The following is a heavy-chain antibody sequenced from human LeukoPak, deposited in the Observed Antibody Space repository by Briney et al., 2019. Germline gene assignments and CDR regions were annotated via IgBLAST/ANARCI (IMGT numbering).Heavy chain of an antibody. Sequence: AASVKVSCKASGYSFRDFGIGWVRQAPGQGLEWMGWINVYNGKTNSAEKVQGRVTMTTDTSTSTVYMELRSLRSDDTAVYYCASRSGTNPYYFDYWGQGTLVAVSS. CDR1: GYSFRDFG. J-gene: IGHJ4*02. CDR3: ASRSGTNPYYFDY. D-gene: IGHD1-26*01. V-gene: IGHV1-18*01. CDR2: INVYNGKT.